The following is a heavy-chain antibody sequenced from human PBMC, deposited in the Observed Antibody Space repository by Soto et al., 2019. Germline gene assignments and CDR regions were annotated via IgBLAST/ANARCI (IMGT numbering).Heavy chain of an antibody. Sequence: GGSLRLSCAASGFTVSSNYMSWVRQAPGKGLEWVSAISGSGGSTYYADSVKGRFTISRDNSKSTLYLQMNSLRAEDTAVYYCAKVDYYDSSGYFSFDYWGQGTLVTVSS. V-gene: IGHV3-23*01. CDR3: AKVDYYDSSGYFSFDY. D-gene: IGHD3-22*01. CDR2: ISGSGGST. CDR1: GFTVSSNY. J-gene: IGHJ4*02.